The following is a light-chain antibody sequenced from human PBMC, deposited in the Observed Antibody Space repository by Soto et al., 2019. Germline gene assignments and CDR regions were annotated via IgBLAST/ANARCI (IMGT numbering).Light chain of an antibody. J-gene: IGKJ2*01. V-gene: IGKV3-15*01. Sequence: EIVMTQSPATLSVSPGDRATLSCRASQSVTSNLAWYQQKPGQAPRLLISDVSARATGVPARFSGSGSGTEFTLTISSLQSEDFAVYFCHQYDNWPTFGQGTKLEIK. CDR3: HQYDNWPT. CDR1: QSVTSN. CDR2: DVS.